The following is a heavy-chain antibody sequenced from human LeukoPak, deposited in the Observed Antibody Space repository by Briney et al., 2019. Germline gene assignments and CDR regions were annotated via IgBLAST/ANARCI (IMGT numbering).Heavy chain of an antibody. V-gene: IGHV1-18*04. Sequence: ASVKVSCKASGYTVTIYSISWGRQAPGQGRELMGWINAYNGNTNYAQKLQGRVTMTTDTYTSTAYMELRSLRSDDKAVYYCARDCGTSCYLGTNKLDYWGQGTLVTVSS. CDR3: ARDCGTSCYLGTNKLDY. J-gene: IGHJ4*02. CDR1: GYTVTIYS. CDR2: INAYNGNT. D-gene: IGHD2-2*01.